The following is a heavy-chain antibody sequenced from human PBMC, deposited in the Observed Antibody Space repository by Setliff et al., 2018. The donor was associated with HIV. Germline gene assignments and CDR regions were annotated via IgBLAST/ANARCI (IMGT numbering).Heavy chain of an antibody. D-gene: IGHD6-25*01. CDR3: ARYSPRGYTLTGPY. CDR2: IYTSGST. V-gene: IGHV4-4*07. CDR1: GGSISSYY. Sequence: SETLSLTCTVSGGSISSYYWSWIRQPAGKGLEWIGRIYTSGSTKHNPSLKSRVTISLDTSKNQFSLKLTSVTAADTAVYYCARYSPRGYTLTGPYWGQGTLVTVSS. J-gene: IGHJ4*02.